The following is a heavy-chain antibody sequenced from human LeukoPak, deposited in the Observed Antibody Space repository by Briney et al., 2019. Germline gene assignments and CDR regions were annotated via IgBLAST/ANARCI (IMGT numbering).Heavy chain of an antibody. V-gene: IGHV4-34*01. Sequence: SETLSLTCAVYGASFSGYWWTWIRQPPGKGLEWIGEINHGGSTNYSPSLKSRVTISADTSKNQFSLKLSSVTAADTAMYYCARRKYAPNAFDIWGQGTMVTVSS. J-gene: IGHJ3*02. CDR2: INHGGST. CDR1: GASFSGYW. CDR3: ARRKYAPNAFDI.